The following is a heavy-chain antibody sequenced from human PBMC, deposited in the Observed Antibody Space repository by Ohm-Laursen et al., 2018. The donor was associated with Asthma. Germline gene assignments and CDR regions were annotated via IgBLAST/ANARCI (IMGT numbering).Heavy chain of an antibody. Sequence: SLRLSCAASGFTFSSYAMHWVRQAPGKGLEWVAVISYDGSNKYYADSVKGRFTISRDNSKNTLYLQMNSLRAEDTAAYYCAKASTFSTGYYFDFWGQGTLVTVSS. V-gene: IGHV3-30-3*01. J-gene: IGHJ4*02. CDR1: GFTFSSYA. CDR3: AKASTFSTGYYFDF. CDR2: ISYDGSNK. D-gene: IGHD2-2*01.